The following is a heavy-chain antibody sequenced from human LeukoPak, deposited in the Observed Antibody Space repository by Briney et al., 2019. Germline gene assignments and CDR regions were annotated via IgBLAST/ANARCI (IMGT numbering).Heavy chain of an antibody. V-gene: IGHV1-69*13. CDR1: GGTFSSYA. CDR2: IIPIFGTA. J-gene: IGHJ4*02. CDR3: ASSLAYSSGYYYNDY. Sequence: ASVKVSCKASGGTFSSYAISWVRQAPGQGLEWMGGIIPIFGTANYAQKFQGRVMITADESTSTAYMELSSLRSEDTAVYYCASSLAYSSGYYYNDYWGQGTLVTVSS. D-gene: IGHD3-22*01.